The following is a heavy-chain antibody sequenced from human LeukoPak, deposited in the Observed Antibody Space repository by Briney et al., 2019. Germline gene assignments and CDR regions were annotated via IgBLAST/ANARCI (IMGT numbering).Heavy chain of an antibody. CDR2: ISSSSSYI. CDR1: GFTFSSYS. CDR3: ARDRCSSTSCYYYYMDV. V-gene: IGHV3-21*01. J-gene: IGHJ6*03. D-gene: IGHD2-2*01. Sequence: GGSLRLSCAASGFTFSSYSMNWVRQAPGKGLEWVSSISSSSSYIYYADSVKGRFTISRDNAKNSLYLQMNSLRAEDTAVYYCARDRCSSTSCYYYYMDVWGKGTTVTVSS.